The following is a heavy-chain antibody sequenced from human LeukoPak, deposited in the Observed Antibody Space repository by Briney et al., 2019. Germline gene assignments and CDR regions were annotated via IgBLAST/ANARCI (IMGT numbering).Heavy chain of an antibody. D-gene: IGHD5-12*01. J-gene: IGHJ4*02. CDR2: ISGSGGST. CDR1: GSTFSSYA. Sequence: GGSLRLSCAASGSTFSSYAMSWVRQAPGKGLEWVSAISGSGGSTYYADSVKGRFTISRDNSKNTLYLQMNSLRAEDTAVYYCARDLGDIVATITGAFDYWGQGTLVTVSS. V-gene: IGHV3-23*01. CDR3: ARDLGDIVATITGAFDY.